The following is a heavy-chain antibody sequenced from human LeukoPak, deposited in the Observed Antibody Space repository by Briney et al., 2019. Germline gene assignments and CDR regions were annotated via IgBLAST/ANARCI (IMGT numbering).Heavy chain of an antibody. V-gene: IGHV3-23*01. Sequence: GGSLRLSCAASGFTFSTYGMSWVRQAPGKGLEWVPSISGSGGTTYDADSVKGRFTISRDNAKNTLYLQMTSLRAEDTAVYYCARSGYYFGFDPWGEGTLVTVSS. CDR2: ISGSGGTT. J-gene: IGHJ5*02. D-gene: IGHD3-22*01. CDR1: GFTFSTYG. CDR3: ARSGYYFGFDP.